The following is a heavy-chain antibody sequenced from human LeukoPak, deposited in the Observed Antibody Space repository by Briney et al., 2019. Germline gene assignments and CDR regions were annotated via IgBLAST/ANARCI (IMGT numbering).Heavy chain of an antibody. V-gene: IGHV1-2*02. D-gene: IGHD3-16*01. CDR3: AREPWGSPSDAFDI. CDR2: INPNSGGT. Sequence: ASVKVSCKASGYTFTGYYMHWVRQAPGQGLEWMGWINPNSGGTNYAQKFQGRVTMTGDTSISTAYTELSRLRSDDTAVYCCAREPWGSPSDAFDIWGQGTMVTVSS. J-gene: IGHJ3*02. CDR1: GYTFTGYY.